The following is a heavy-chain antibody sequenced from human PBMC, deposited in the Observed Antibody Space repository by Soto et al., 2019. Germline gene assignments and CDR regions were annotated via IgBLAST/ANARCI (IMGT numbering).Heavy chain of an antibody. V-gene: IGHV1-18*04. CDR1: GYTFTSYG. D-gene: IGHD2-21*02. Sequence: ASVKVSCKASGYTFTSYGISWVRQAPGQGLEWMGWISAYNGNTNYAQKLQGRVTMTTDTSTSTAYMELRSLRSDDTAVYYCARFSASVVTAISALGHWGQGTLVTVSS. CDR3: ARFSASVVTAISALGH. J-gene: IGHJ1*01. CDR2: ISAYNGNT.